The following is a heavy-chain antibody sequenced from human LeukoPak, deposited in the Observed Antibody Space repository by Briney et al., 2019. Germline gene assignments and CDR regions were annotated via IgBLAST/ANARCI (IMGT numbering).Heavy chain of an antibody. Sequence: SETLSLTCTVSGDSVSSGSYYWSWIRQPPGKGLEWIGYIYYSGSTNYNPSLKSRVTISVDTSKNQFSLKLSSVTAADTAVYYCAREIVATTPHLINWFDPWGQGTLVTVSS. D-gene: IGHD5-12*01. CDR2: IYYSGST. CDR1: GDSVSSGSYY. J-gene: IGHJ5*02. CDR3: AREIVATTPHLINWFDP. V-gene: IGHV4-61*01.